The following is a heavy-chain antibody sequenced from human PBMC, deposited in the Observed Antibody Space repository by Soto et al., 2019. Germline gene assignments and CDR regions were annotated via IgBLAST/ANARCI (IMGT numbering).Heavy chain of an antibody. D-gene: IGHD5-12*01. CDR2: IYHSGST. V-gene: IGHV4-30-2*01. CDR1: GGSISSGGYS. CDR3: ARDSGYGYYFDY. J-gene: IGHJ4*02. Sequence: SETLSLTCAVSGGSISSGGYSWSWIRQPPGKGLEWIGYIYHSGSTYYNPSLKSRVTISVDRSKNQFSLKLSSVTAADTAVYYCARDSGYGYYFDYWGQGTLVTVSS.